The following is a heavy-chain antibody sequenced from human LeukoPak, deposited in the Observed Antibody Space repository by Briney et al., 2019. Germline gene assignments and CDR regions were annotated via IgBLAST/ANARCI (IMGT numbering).Heavy chain of an antibody. V-gene: IGHV4-34*01. D-gene: IGHD4-11*01. CDR2: INHSGST. Sequence: SETLSLTCSVYGGSFSCYYWSWIRQPPGKGLEWIGEINHSGSTNYNPSLKSRVTISVDTSKNQFSLKLSSVTAADTAVYYCARTMSRRTTADFDYWGQGTLVTVSS. J-gene: IGHJ4*02. CDR3: ARTMSRRTTADFDY. CDR1: GGSFSCYY.